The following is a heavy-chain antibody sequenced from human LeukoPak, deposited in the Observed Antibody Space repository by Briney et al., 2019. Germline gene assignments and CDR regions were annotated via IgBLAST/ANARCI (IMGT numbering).Heavy chain of an antibody. D-gene: IGHD3-16*02. CDR3: ARDPLGYDYVWGSYQFDY. Sequence: SETLSLTCTVSGGSISSGGYCWSWIRQHPGKGLEWIGYIYYSGSTYYNPSLKSRVTISVDTSKNQFSLKLSSVTAADTAVYYCARDPLGYDYVWGSYQFDYWGQGTLVTVSS. V-gene: IGHV4-31*03. J-gene: IGHJ4*02. CDR1: GGSISSGGYC. CDR2: IYYSGST.